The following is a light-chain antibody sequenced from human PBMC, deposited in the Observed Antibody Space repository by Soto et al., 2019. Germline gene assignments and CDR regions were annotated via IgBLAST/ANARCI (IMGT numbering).Light chain of an antibody. Sequence: QSVLTQPASVSGSPGQSIAISCTGTSSDVGIYNYVSWYQQHPGKVPKLIIYEVTNRPSGVSNRFSGSKSGNTASLIISGLQAEDEADYYCTSYTTSSTRVFGSGSMGPVL. CDR1: SSDVGIYNY. CDR2: EVT. J-gene: IGLJ1*01. V-gene: IGLV2-14*01. CDR3: TSYTTSSTRV.